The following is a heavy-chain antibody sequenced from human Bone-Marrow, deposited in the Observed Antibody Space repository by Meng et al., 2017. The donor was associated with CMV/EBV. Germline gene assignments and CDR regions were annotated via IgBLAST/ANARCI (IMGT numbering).Heavy chain of an antibody. Sequence: AASGFTFDDYPMHWVRQAPGKGLEWVSLISWDGGSTYYADSVKGRFTISRDNSKNSLYLQMNSLRTEDTALYYCAKDKGVGAQYFDYWGQGTLVTVSS. V-gene: IGHV3-43*01. CDR3: AKDKGVGAQYFDY. D-gene: IGHD1-26*01. J-gene: IGHJ4*02. CDR1: GFTFDDYP. CDR2: ISWDGGST.